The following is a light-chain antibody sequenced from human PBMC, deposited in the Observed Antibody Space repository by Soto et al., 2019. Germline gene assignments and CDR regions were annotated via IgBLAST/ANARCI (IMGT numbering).Light chain of an antibody. CDR2: DDS. V-gene: IGLV3-21*02. J-gene: IGLJ1*01. CDR1: NIGGKS. CDR3: HVWDSSSDHYV. Sequence: ELTQPPSVSVAPGQTARITCGGNNIGGKSVHWYHQKPGQAPVLVVYDDSDRPSGIPDRFSGSNSGDTATLTIRRVEAGDEADYYCHVWDSSSDHYVFGTGTKV.